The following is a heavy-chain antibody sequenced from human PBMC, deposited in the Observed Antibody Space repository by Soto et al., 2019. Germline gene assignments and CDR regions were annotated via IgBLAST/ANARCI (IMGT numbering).Heavy chain of an antibody. CDR3: ARDHLLWLRWYYGRDV. Sequence: GESLRLSCAASGFTFSDYYMSWIRQAPGKGLEWVSYISSSGSTIYYADSVKFRFTISRDNAKNSLCLQLNSPRAEATAVYYCARDHLLWLRWYYGRDVWGQATTVPVFS. V-gene: IGHV3-11*01. J-gene: IGHJ6*02. D-gene: IGHD3-10*01. CDR1: GFTFSDYY. CDR2: ISSSGSTI.